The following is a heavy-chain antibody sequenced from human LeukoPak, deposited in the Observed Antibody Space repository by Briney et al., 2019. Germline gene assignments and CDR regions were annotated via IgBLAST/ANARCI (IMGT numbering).Heavy chain of an antibody. D-gene: IGHD3-10*01. CDR2: IYTDGTTK. Sequence: PGGSLRLSCAASGFIFSNSGMHWVRQAPGKELEWVAVIYTDGTTKYYADSVKGRFTISRDNSQSTLYLQMNSLRAEDTAVYYCARNSGGRRYYFTDWGQGTLVTASS. CDR3: ARNSGGRRYYFTD. CDR1: GFIFSNSG. V-gene: IGHV3-33*01. J-gene: IGHJ4*02.